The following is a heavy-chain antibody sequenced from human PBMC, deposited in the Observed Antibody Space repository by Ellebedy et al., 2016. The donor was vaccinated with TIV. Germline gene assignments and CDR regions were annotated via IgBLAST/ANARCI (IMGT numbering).Heavy chain of an antibody. J-gene: IGHJ3*02. CDR2: INHSGST. V-gene: IGHV4-39*07. CDR1: GGSISSSSYY. CDR3: ARAGWGSGSSHFIPDAFDI. D-gene: IGHD6-6*01. Sequence: SETLSLTXTVSGGSISSSSYYWGWIRQPPGKGLEWIGEINHSGSTNYNPSLKSRVTISVDTSKNQFSLKLSSVTAADTAVYYCARAGWGSGSSHFIPDAFDIWGQGTMVTVSS.